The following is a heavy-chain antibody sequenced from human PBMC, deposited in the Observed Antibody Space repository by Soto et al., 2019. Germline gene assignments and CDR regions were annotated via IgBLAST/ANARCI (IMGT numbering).Heavy chain of an antibody. Sequence: EVLLVESGGGLVQPGRSLRLSCAASGFTFDDYAMHWVRQAPGKGPEWVSGISWNSGNRGYADSVKGRFTISRDTANNSLYLQMNSLKPEDTALYYCAKSKGDLAFLKTTVTAFWGPFHIWGQGTRVTVSS. CDR3: AKSKGDLAFLKTTVTAFWGPFHI. V-gene: IGHV3-9*01. J-gene: IGHJ3*02. CDR1: GFTFDDYA. CDR2: ISWNSGNR. D-gene: IGHD4-17*01.